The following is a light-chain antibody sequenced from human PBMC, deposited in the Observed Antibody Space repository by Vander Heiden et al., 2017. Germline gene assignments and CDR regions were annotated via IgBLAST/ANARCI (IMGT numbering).Light chain of an antibody. CDR1: QDISNY. Sequence: DFQMTQSRSSLSASVGDRVTITCKASQDISNYLNWYQQKPGKAPKLLIYDATNLETGVPSRFSGSGSGTDFTFTISSLQHEDIATYYCQQYDNLPLTFGGGTKVEIK. CDR3: QQYDNLPLT. CDR2: DAT. J-gene: IGKJ4*01. V-gene: IGKV1-33*01.